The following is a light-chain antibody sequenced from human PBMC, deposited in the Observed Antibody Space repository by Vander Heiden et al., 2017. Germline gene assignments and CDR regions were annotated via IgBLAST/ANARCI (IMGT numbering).Light chain of an antibody. CDR3: QQYDTTPYT. V-gene: IGKV4-1*01. J-gene: IGKJ2*01. CDR2: WAS. CDR1: QSVLYSSNTKDY. Sequence: DMVMTQSPDSLSGCRGERDTNNGKSSQSVLYSSNTKDYFAWYQQKAGQPPKLLIYWASARGSGVPDRFSGSGSGTDFTLTITTLQAEDVAVYYCQQYDTTPYTFGQGTKLEIK.